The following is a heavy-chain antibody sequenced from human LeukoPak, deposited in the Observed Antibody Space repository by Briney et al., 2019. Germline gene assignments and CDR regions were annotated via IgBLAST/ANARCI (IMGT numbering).Heavy chain of an antibody. D-gene: IGHD2-2*03. Sequence: ASVKASCKASGYTFTSYGISWVRQAPGQGLEWMGWISAYNGNTNYAQKLQGRVTMTTDTSTSTAYMELRSLRSDDTAVYYCAREISGYCSSTSCYSPTPPDYWGQGTLVTVSS. CDR2: ISAYNGNT. J-gene: IGHJ4*02. CDR1: GYTFTSYG. V-gene: IGHV1-18*01. CDR3: AREISGYCSSTSCYSPTPPDY.